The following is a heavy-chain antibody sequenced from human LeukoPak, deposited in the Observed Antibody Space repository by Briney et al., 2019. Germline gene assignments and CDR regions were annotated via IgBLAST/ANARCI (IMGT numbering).Heavy chain of an antibody. CDR1: GFTFSGSA. J-gene: IGHJ4*02. CDR3: VQDGPYYFDY. CDR2: IRSKANSYAT. Sequence: PGGSLKLSCAASGFTFSGSAMHWVRQASGKGLEWVGRIRSKANSYATAYAASVKGRFTISRDDSKNTAYLQMNSLKTEDTAVYYCVQDGPYYFDYWGQGTPVTVSS. D-gene: IGHD5-24*01. V-gene: IGHV3-73*01.